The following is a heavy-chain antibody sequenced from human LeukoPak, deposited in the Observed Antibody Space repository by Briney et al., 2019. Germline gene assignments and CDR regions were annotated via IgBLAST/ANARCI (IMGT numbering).Heavy chain of an antibody. D-gene: IGHD1-26*01. CDR1: GFTFSGSA. V-gene: IGHV3-73*01. Sequence: PGGSLKLSCAASGFTFSGSAMHWVRQASGKGLEWVGRIRSKTNSYATAYAASVKGRFNISRDDSKKQAYLQMNSLKTEDTAVDYCTRVFSGSYEFWGQGTLVTVSS. J-gene: IGHJ4*02. CDR3: TRVFSGSYEF. CDR2: IRSKTNSYAT.